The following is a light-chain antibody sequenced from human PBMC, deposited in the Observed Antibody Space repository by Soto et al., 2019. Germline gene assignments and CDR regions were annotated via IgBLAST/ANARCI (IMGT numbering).Light chain of an antibody. CDR1: QSVFGTY. V-gene: IGKV3-20*01. CDR3: QQYEAVVT. J-gene: IGKJ1*01. Sequence: EVVLTQSPATLSLSPVERATLSCRASQSVFGTYLAWYQQKPGQAPRLLIDGASTRATGIPDRFSGSGSGTDFTLTISRLEPEDVAVYYCQQYEAVVTFGQGTKVDIK. CDR2: GAS.